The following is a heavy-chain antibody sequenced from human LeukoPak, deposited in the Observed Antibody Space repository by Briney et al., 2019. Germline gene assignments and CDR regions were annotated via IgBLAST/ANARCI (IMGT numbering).Heavy chain of an antibody. CDR1: GGSISSYY. Sequence: NPSETLSLACTVSGGSISSYYWSWIRQPAGKGLEWIGSIYYSGSTYYNPSLKSRVTISVDTSKNQFSLKLSSVTAADTAVYYCARQGYCSGGSCYNYYYYYMDVWGKGTTVTISS. J-gene: IGHJ6*03. CDR3: ARQGYCSGGSCYNYYYYYMDV. CDR2: IYYSGST. V-gene: IGHV4-59*05. D-gene: IGHD2-15*01.